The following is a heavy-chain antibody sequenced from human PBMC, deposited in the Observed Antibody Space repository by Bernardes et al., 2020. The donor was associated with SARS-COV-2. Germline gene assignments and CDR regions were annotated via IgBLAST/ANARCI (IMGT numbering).Heavy chain of an antibody. D-gene: IGHD2-15*01. V-gene: IGHV3-23*01. J-gene: IGHJ4*02. CDR2: ISGSGSST. CDR1: GFTFSSYA. Sequence: GGSLRLSCAASGFTFSSYAMSWVRQAPGKGLEWVSAISGSGSSTYYADSVKGRFTISRDNSKNTLYLQMNSLRVEDTAVYYCAKEPPRGSEYCSGGSCYDYWGQGTLVTVSS. CDR3: AKEPPRGSEYCSGGSCYDY.